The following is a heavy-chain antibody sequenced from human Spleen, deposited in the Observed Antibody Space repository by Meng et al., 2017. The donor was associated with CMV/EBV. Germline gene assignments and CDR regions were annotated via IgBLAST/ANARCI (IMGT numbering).Heavy chain of an antibody. J-gene: IGHJ4*02. CDR3: ARQFSGFGTIDF. Sequence: GSLRLSCTVSGDSISTYYWSWLRQPPGKGLEWIGYVYYSGSTNYNPSLKSRVTISVDTSKNQFSLNVTSVTAADTAVYYCARQFSGFGTIDFWGQGTLVTVSS. CDR2: VYYSGST. V-gene: IGHV4-59*13. CDR1: GDSISTYY. D-gene: IGHD5-12*01.